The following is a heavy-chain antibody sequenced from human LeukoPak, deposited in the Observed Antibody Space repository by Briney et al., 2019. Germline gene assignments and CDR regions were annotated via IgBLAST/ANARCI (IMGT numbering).Heavy chain of an antibody. CDR3: ARDESGSGSYYNAY. CDR2: INPNSGGT. Sequence: ASVKVSCKASGYTFTGYYMHWVRQAPGQGLEWMGWINPNSGGTNYAQKFQGRVTMTRDTPISTAYMELSRLRSDDTAVYYCARDESGSGSYYNAYWGQGTLVTVSS. CDR1: GYTFTGYY. D-gene: IGHD3-10*01. J-gene: IGHJ4*02. V-gene: IGHV1-2*02.